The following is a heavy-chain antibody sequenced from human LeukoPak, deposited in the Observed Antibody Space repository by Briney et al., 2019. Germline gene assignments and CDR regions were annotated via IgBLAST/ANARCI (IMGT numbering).Heavy chain of an antibody. CDR2: IFSNGDT. CDR1: EFTVSRNY. Sequence: PGGSLRLSCTASEFTVSRNYMLWVRQAPGKGLEWVSLIFSNGDTHYADSVKGRFTISRDSSKNTLYLQMNSLRAEDTAVYYCATTGGYWTGIFDRWGQGTLVTVSS. V-gene: IGHV3-53*01. D-gene: IGHD2-8*02. CDR3: ATTGGYWTGIFDR. J-gene: IGHJ4*02.